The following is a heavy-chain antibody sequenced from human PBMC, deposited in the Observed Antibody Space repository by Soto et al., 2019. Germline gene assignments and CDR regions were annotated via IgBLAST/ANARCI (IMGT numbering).Heavy chain of an antibody. V-gene: IGHV3-30*04. D-gene: IGHD2-15*01. CDR1: GFTFSSYA. CDR2: ISYDGRNK. J-gene: IGHJ6*02. Sequence: GESLKISCAASGFTFSSYAMHWVRQAPGKGLEWVAVISYDGRNKYYADSVKGRFTISRDNSKNTLYLEMNSLRVEDTAVYHCVRDTAYCSGGTCYSSHDMDVWGQGTTVTVSS. CDR3: VRDTAYCSGGTCYSSHDMDV.